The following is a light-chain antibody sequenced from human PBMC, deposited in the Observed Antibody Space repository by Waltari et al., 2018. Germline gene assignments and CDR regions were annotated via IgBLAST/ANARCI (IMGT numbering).Light chain of an antibody. CDR1: QNISNY. J-gene: IGKJ1*01. CDR3: QQSYSSLWT. V-gene: IGKV1-39*01. Sequence: DILMTQSPSSLSASVGDRVTITCRASQNISNYLNWYQQKPGKAPKLLIYASSTLQSGVPSRFSGSGSGTDFTLTISSLQPYDFATYSCQQSYSSLWTFGQGAKVEIK. CDR2: ASS.